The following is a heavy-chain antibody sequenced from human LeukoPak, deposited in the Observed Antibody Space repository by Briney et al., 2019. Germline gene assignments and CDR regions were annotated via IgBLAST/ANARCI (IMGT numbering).Heavy chain of an antibody. V-gene: IGHV6-1*01. CDR3: ARDFGTTGWHTFDY. Sequence: SQTLSLTCVLSRDSVSSKTGAWKWIRQSPSRCLDWLGRTYYRTKWYNDYAESMEGRMTISQDTSKNQYSLHLNSVTPDDTAVYYCARDFGTTGWHTFDYWGQGTLVTVSS. D-gene: IGHD6-19*01. J-gene: IGHJ4*02. CDR2: TYYRTKWYN. CDR1: RDSVSSKTGA.